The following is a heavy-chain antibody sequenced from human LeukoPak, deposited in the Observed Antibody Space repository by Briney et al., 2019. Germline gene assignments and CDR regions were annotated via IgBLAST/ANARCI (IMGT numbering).Heavy chain of an antibody. V-gene: IGHV3-21*01. J-gene: IGHJ6*04. CDR2: ISSSSSYI. Sequence: GGSLRLSCAASGFTFSSYTMNWVRQAPGKGLEWVSSISSSSSYISYADSVKGRFTISRDNAKNSLYLQMNSLRAEDTAVYYCAELGITMIGGVWGKGTTVTISS. CDR3: AELGITMIGGV. D-gene: IGHD3-10*02. CDR1: GFTFSSYT.